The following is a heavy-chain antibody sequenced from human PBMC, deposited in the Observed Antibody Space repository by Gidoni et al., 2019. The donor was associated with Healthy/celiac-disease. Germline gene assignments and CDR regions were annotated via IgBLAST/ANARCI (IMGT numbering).Heavy chain of an antibody. D-gene: IGHD1-26*01. CDR1: GFTFSSYA. V-gene: IGHV3-30-3*01. J-gene: IGHJ4*02. CDR3: ARESESGSYDY. CDR2: ISYDGSNK. Sequence: QVQLVESGGGVVQPGRSLRLSCAASGFTFSSYAMHWVRQAPGKGLEWVAVISYDGSNKYYADSVKGRFTISRDNSKNTLYLQMNSLRAEDTAVYYCARESESGSYDYWGQGTLVTVSS.